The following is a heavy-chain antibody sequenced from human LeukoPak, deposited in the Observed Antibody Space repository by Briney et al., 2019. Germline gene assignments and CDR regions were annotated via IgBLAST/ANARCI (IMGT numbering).Heavy chain of an antibody. D-gene: IGHD2-15*01. V-gene: IGHV3-48*04. CDR1: GFSLSDYS. Sequence: GGSLRLSCAASGFSLSDYSIVWVRQAPGKWLEWVSYISSSGSTIYYADSVKGRFTISRDNAKNSLYLQMNSLRAEDTAVYYCARGLGYCSGGSCYPRGDAFDIWGQGTMVTVSS. J-gene: IGHJ3*02. CDR2: ISSSGSTI. CDR3: ARGLGYCSGGSCYPRGDAFDI.